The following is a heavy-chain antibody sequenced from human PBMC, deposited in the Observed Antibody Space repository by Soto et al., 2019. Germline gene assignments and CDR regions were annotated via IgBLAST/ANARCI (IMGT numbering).Heavy chain of an antibody. J-gene: IGHJ3*02. CDR2: INHSGST. CDR1: GGSFSGYY. V-gene: IGHV4-34*01. CDR3: ARGLGSGVTIHAFDI. Sequence: SETLSLTCAVYGGSFSGYYWSWIRQPPGKGLEWIGEINHSGSTNYNPSLKSRVTISVDTSKNQFSLKLSSVTAADTAVYYCARGLGSGVTIHAFDIWGQGTMVTFSS. D-gene: IGHD6-25*01.